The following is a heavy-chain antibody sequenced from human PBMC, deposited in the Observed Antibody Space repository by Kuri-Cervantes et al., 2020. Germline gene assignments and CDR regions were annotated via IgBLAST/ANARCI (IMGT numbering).Heavy chain of an antibody. CDR3: AKGSGGDYLVYFDY. CDR2: ISWNSGSI. D-gene: IGHD4-17*01. Sequence: SLKISCAASGFTFDDYAMHWVRQAPGKGLEWVSGISWNSGSIGYADSVKGRFTISRDNAKNSLYLQMNSLRAEDTALYYCAKGSGGDYLVYFDYWGQGTLVTVSS. V-gene: IGHV3-9*01. J-gene: IGHJ4*02. CDR1: GFTFDDYA.